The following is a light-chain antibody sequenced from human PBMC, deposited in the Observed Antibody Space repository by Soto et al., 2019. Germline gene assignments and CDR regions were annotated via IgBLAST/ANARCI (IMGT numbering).Light chain of an antibody. CDR2: GTF. J-gene: IGKJ3*01. CDR3: QHLNNYPPFT. V-gene: IGKV1-9*01. Sequence: IQLTQSPSSLSASVGDRVSITCRASQDIKTYLAWYQQKQGKAPKLLISGTFTLQSGVPSRFNGSGSGTEFTLTISRLQPEDFATYYCQHLNNYPPFTFGPGTKVD. CDR1: QDIKTY.